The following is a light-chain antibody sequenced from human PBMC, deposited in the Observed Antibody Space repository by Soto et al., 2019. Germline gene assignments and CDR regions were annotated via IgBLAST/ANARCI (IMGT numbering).Light chain of an antibody. CDR3: GTWDTGLSAVV. Sequence: QSVLTQPPSVSAAPGQRVTISCSGRTSNIGSNYVSWYQQLPGRAPTVLIYYNDNRPSGIPDRFSGSTSGTSSTLGITGLRTGDEADYYCGTWDTGLSAVVFGGGTKLTVL. CDR1: TSNIGSNY. CDR2: YND. V-gene: IGLV1-51*01. J-gene: IGLJ2*01.